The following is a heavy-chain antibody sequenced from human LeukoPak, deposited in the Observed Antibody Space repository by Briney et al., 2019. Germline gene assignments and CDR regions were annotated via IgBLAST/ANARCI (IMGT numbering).Heavy chain of an antibody. V-gene: IGHV1-8*03. CDR1: GYTFTSYD. J-gene: IGHJ4*02. CDR3: ARSAPGSGGDYDY. CDR2: MNPNSGNT. D-gene: IGHD3-10*01. Sequence: ASVKVSCKASGYTFTSYDINWVRQATGQGLEWMGWMNPNSGNTGYAQKFQGRVTITRNTSISTAYMELSSLRSEDTAVYYCARSAPGSGGDYDYWGQGTLVTVSS.